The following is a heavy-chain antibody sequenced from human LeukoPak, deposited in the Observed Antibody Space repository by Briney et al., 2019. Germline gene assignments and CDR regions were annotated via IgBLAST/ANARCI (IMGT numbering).Heavy chain of an antibody. D-gene: IGHD5-18*01. Sequence: ASVKVSCKASGYSFTSYYMHWVRQATGQGLEWMGWMNPNSGNTGYAQKFQGRVTMTRNTSISTAYMELSSLRSEDTAVYYCARAPAGYSYGRCWGQGTLVTVSS. V-gene: IGHV1-8*01. CDR2: MNPNSGNT. CDR3: ARAPAGYSYGRC. J-gene: IGHJ4*02. CDR1: GYSFTSYY.